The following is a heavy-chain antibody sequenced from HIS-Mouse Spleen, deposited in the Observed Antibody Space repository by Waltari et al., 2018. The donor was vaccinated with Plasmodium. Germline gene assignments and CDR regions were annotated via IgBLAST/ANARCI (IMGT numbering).Heavy chain of an antibody. CDR3: ASSWYWYFDL. Sequence: EVQLVESGGGLVQPGGSLRLSCAASGFTFSSYWMSWVRQAPGKGLEWVANIKQDGREKYYVDPVKGRFTIARDNAKNSLYLQMNSLRAEDTAVYYCASSWYWYFDLWGRGTLVTVSS. J-gene: IGHJ2*01. V-gene: IGHV3-7*01. CDR2: IKQDGREK. D-gene: IGHD6-13*01. CDR1: GFTFSSYW.